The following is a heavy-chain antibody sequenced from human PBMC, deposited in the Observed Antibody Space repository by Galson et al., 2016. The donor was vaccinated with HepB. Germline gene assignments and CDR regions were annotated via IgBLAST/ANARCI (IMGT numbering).Heavy chain of an antibody. Sequence: SLRLSCAASGFTFSDFSMNWVRQAPGKGLEWVSSISSGSRDIYYADSVKGRFTTSRDNAKNSLYLQMNSLRAEDTAVYYCARDRSNYDFWSGYMPDYYFDYGGQGTLVTVSS. CDR1: GFTFSDFS. CDR2: ISSGSRDI. J-gene: IGHJ4*02. CDR3: ARDRSNYDFWSGYMPDYYFDY. V-gene: IGHV3-21*01. D-gene: IGHD3-3*01.